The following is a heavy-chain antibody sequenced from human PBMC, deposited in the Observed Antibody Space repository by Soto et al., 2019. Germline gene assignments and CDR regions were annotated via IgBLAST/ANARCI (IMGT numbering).Heavy chain of an antibody. J-gene: IGHJ4*02. CDR1: GGSISSSSYY. D-gene: IGHD3-16*02. CDR3: ARDGRLGELSFSYFDH. CDR2: IYYSGST. Sequence: SETLSLTCTVSGGSISSSSYYWGWIRQPPGKGLEWIGNIYYSGSTYYNPSLKSRVTISVDTSKNQFSLKLSSVTAADTAVYYCARDGRLGELSFSYFDHWGQGILVTVSS. V-gene: IGHV4-39*07.